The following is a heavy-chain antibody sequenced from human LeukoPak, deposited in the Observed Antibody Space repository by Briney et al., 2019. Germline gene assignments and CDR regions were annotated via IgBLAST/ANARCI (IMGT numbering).Heavy chain of an antibody. Sequence: LGGSLRLSCAASGFTVSSNYMSWVRQAPGKGLEWVSVIYSGGSTYYADSVKGRFTISRDNAKNSLYLQMNSLRAEDTALYYCAKDIAGLGWGKGFDYWGQGTLVTVSS. V-gene: IGHV3-53*05. D-gene: IGHD7-27*01. CDR3: AKDIAGLGWGKGFDY. CDR1: GFTVSSNY. J-gene: IGHJ4*02. CDR2: IYSGGST.